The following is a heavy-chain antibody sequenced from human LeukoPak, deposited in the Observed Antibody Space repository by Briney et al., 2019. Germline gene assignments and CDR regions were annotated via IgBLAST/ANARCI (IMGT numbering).Heavy chain of an antibody. D-gene: IGHD4-4*01. Sequence: PGGSLRLSRAASGFTFSSYSMNWVRQAPGKGLEWVSSISSSSSYIYYADSVKGRFTISRDNAKNSLYLQMNSLRAEDTAVYYCARVRDYSNYRDCYYYGMDVWGQGTTVTVSS. J-gene: IGHJ6*02. CDR1: GFTFSSYS. CDR3: ARVRDYSNYRDCYYYGMDV. CDR2: ISSSSSYI. V-gene: IGHV3-21*01.